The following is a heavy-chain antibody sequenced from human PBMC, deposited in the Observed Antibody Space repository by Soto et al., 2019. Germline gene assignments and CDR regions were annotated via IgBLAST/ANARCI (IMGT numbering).Heavy chain of an antibody. Sequence: EVQLVESGGDLIQPGGSLRLSCAASGFTFDNCDMHWVRQPIGKGLEWVAAIGTTGDAYYPASVKGRFIISRDNAKNSLYLEIKSLRAGETAVYYCARGASGWYADLDYWGHGTLVTVSS. CDR3: ARGASGWYADLDY. CDR1: GFTFDNCD. V-gene: IGHV3-13*01. D-gene: IGHD6-19*01. CDR2: IGTTGDA. J-gene: IGHJ4*01.